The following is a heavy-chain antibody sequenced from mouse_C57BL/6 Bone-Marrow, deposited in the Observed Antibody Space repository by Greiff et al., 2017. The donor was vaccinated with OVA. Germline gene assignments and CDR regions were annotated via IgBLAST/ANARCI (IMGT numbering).Heavy chain of an antibody. V-gene: IGHV5-6*01. CDR1: GFTFSSYG. D-gene: IGHD2-2*01. Sequence: EVKLVESGGDLVKPGGSLKLSCAASGFTFSSYGMSWVRQTPDKRLEWVATISSGGSYTYYPDSVKGRFTISRDNAKNTLYLQMSSLKSEDTAMYYCARHGENGSPFAYWGQGTLVTVSA. CDR2: ISSGGSYT. CDR3: ARHGENGSPFAY. J-gene: IGHJ3*01.